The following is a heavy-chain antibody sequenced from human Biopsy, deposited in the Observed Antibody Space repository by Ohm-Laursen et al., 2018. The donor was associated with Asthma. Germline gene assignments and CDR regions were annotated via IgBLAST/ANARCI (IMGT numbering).Heavy chain of an antibody. Sequence: SETLSLTCSVYGCSISSFYWSWIRPSPEKGLEWMGYVYWTGSTNYNPSLKSRITMSVDTSKNRMFLELTSVTAADTAIYYCVRAVRNEQWLAPFGYWGQGKPVPVSS. J-gene: IGHJ4*02. CDR3: VRAVRNEQWLAPFGY. V-gene: IGHV4-59*01. D-gene: IGHD6-19*01. CDR1: GCSISSFY. CDR2: VYWTGST.